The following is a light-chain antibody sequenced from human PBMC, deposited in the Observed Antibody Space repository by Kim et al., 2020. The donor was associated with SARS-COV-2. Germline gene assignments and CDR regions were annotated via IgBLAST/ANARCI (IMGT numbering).Light chain of an antibody. V-gene: IGLV3-25*03. Sequence: SPGQTARITFSGDALPKQYAYWYQQKPGQAPVLVIYKDSERPSGIPERFSGSNSGTTVTLTISGVQAEDEADYYCQSADNSGTVVFGGGTQLTVL. CDR2: KDS. J-gene: IGLJ2*01. CDR1: ALPKQY. CDR3: QSADNSGTVV.